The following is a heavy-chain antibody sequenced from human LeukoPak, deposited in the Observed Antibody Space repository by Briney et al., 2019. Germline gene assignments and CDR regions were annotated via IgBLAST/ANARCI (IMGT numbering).Heavy chain of an antibody. J-gene: IGHJ2*01. Sequence: SETLSLTCTVSGDSISSYYWSWIRQPAGKGLEWIGRIYSGGSTNYNPSLKSRVTMSVDTSKNQFSLKLSSVTAADTAVYYCARAGSMASFQPDLWGRGTLVTVSS. CDR3: ARAGSMASFQPDL. CDR2: IYSGGST. CDR1: GDSISSYY. D-gene: IGHD1-26*01. V-gene: IGHV4-4*07.